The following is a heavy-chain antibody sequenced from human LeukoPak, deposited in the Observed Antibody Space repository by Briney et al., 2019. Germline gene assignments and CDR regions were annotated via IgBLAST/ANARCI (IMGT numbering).Heavy chain of an antibody. CDR3: ARGAMIVVVRD. CDR2: ISSSSSYI. Sequence: GGSLRLSCAASGFTFSSYSMNWVRQAPGKGLEWVSSISSSSSYIYYADSVKGRFTISRDNAKNSLYLQMNSLRAEDTAVYYCARGAMIVVVRDWGQGTLVTVSS. V-gene: IGHV3-21*01. D-gene: IGHD3-22*01. J-gene: IGHJ4*02. CDR1: GFTFSSYS.